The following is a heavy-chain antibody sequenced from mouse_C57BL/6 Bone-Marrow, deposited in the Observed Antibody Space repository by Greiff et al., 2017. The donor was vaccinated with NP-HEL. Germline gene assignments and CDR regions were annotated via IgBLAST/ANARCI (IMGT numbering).Heavy chain of an antibody. CDR1: GFTFSSYA. Sequence: EVMLVESGEGLVKPGGSLKLSCAASGFTFSSYAMSWVRQTPEKRLEWVAYISSGGDYIYYADTVKGRFTISIDNARNTLYLQMSSLKSEDTAMYYCTRGPLYGSSSYYAMDYWGQGTSVTVSS. CDR2: ISSGGDYI. V-gene: IGHV5-9-1*02. CDR3: TRGPLYGSSSYYAMDY. D-gene: IGHD1-1*01. J-gene: IGHJ4*01.